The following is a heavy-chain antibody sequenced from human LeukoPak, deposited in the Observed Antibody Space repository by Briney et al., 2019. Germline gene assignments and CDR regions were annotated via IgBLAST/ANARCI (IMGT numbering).Heavy chain of an antibody. Sequence: GGSLRLSCAASGFSFSNYRMHWVRQAPGKGLVWVSRINTDGSTTTYADSVKGRFTISRDNAKNTLYLQVNSLRAEDTALYYCARGQYCSSTSCRGGWFDPWGQGTLVTVSS. CDR2: INTDGSTT. D-gene: IGHD2-2*01. J-gene: IGHJ5*02. V-gene: IGHV3-74*01. CDR3: ARGQYCSSTSCRGGWFDP. CDR1: GFSFSNYR.